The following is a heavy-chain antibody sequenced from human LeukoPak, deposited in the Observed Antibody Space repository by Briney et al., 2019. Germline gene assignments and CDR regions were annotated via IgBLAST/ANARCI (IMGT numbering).Heavy chain of an antibody. CDR2: IYYSGST. V-gene: IGHV4-31*03. CDR1: GGSISSGGYY. D-gene: IGHD6-19*01. CDR3: SGWYSDYNWFDP. J-gene: IGHJ5*02. Sequence: PSETLSLTCTVSGGSISSGGYYWSWIRQHPGTGLEWIGYIYYSGSTYYNPSLKSRVTISVDTSKNQFSLKLSSVTAADTAVYYCSGWYSDYNWFDPWGQGTLVTVSS.